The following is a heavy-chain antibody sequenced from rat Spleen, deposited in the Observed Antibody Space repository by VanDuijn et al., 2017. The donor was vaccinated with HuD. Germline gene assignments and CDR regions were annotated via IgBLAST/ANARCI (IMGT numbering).Heavy chain of an antibody. Sequence: EVQLVESDGGLVQPGRSLKLSCAASGFTFSDYYMAWVRQAPTKGLEWVATISTSGSRTYYPDSVKGRFTISRDNAKSSLYLQMNSLKSEDTATYYCARHTMGITHYYVMDAWGQGASVTVSS. CDR3: ARHTMGITHYYVMDA. J-gene: IGHJ4*01. D-gene: IGHD1-9*01. CDR1: GFTFSDYY. CDR2: ISTSGSRT. V-gene: IGHV5-25*01.